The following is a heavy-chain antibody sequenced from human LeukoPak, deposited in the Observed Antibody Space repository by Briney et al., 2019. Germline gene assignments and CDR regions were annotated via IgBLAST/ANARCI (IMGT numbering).Heavy chain of an antibody. Sequence: ASVKVSCKASGYTFTSYGISWVRQAPGQGLEWMGWISAYNGNTNYAQKLQGRVTMTTDTSTSTAYMELRSLRSDDTAVYYCARVLSSSGWYHSDYWGQGTLVTVSS. D-gene: IGHD6-19*01. CDR1: GYTFTSYG. CDR2: ISAYNGNT. J-gene: IGHJ4*02. CDR3: ARVLSSSGWYHSDY. V-gene: IGHV1-18*01.